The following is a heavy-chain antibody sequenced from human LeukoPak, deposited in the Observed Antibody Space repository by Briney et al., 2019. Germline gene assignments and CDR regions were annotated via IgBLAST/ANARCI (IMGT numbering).Heavy chain of an antibody. V-gene: IGHV3-30-3*01. CDR2: ISYDGSNK. J-gene: IGHJ4*02. D-gene: IGHD4-17*01. Sequence: GGSLRLSCAASGFTFSSYAMHWVRQAPGKGLEWVAVISYDGSNKYYADSVKGRSTISRDNSKNTLYLQMNSLRAEDTAVYYCARESNGDYLHYWGQGTLVTVSS. CDR3: ARESNGDYLHY. CDR1: GFTFSSYA.